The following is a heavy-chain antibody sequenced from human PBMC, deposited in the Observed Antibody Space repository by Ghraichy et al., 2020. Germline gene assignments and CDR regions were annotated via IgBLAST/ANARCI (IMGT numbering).Heavy chain of an antibody. V-gene: IGHV4-61*03. CDR3: ARDYYGSGTYYGMDV. Sequence: SETLSLTCTVSGGSVSSGSYYWSWIRQPPGKGLEWIGYIYYSGSTNYNPSLKSRVTISVDTSKNHCSLKLSSVTAADTAVYYCARDYYGSGTYYGMDVWGQGTTVTVSS. CDR1: GGSVSSGSYY. CDR2: IYYSGST. J-gene: IGHJ6*02. D-gene: IGHD3-10*01.